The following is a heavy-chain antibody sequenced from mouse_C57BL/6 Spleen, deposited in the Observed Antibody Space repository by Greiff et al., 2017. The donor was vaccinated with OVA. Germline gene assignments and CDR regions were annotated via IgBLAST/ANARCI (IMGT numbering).Heavy chain of an antibody. CDR3: AREGTYSNYLGY. D-gene: IGHD2-5*01. Sequence: EVKLVESGGGLVKPGGSLKLSCAASGFTFSSYAMSWVRQTPEKRLEWVATISDGGSYTYYPDNVKGRFTISRDNAKNNLYLQMSHLKSEVTAMYYCAREGTYSNYLGYWGQGTTLTVSS. CDR1: GFTFSSYA. J-gene: IGHJ2*01. V-gene: IGHV5-4*01. CDR2: ISDGGSYT.